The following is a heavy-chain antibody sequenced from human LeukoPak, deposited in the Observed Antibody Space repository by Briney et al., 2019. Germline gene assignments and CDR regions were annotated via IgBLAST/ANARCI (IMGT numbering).Heavy chain of an antibody. D-gene: IGHD6-13*01. Sequence: SETLSLTCAVYGGSSSGYYWSWIRQPPGKGLEWIGEINHSGSTNYNPSLKSRVTISVDTSKNQFSLKLSSVTAADTAVYYCARGTDYSSSWYIWGQGTLVTVSS. CDR2: INHSGST. CDR1: GGSSSGYY. J-gene: IGHJ4*02. CDR3: ARGTDYSSSWYI. V-gene: IGHV4-34*01.